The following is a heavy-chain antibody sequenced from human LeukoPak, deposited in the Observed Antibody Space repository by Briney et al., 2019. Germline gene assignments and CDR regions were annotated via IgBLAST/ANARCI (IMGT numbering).Heavy chain of an antibody. V-gene: IGHV4-38-2*01. D-gene: IGHD3-22*01. CDR2: IYHSGST. CDR1: GYSISSDNY. CDR3: ARAPRDSSSSNYMRRFDY. Sequence: PSETLTLTCAVSGYSISSDNYWVWLRQPPGQGLEWTGGIYHSGSTYYNPSLKSGVTMLVDTSKNQFSLKLSSVTAADTAVYYCARAPRDSSSSNYMRRFDYWGQGTLVTVSS. J-gene: IGHJ4*02.